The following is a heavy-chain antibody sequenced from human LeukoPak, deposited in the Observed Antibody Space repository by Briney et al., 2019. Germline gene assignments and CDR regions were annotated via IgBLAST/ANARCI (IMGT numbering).Heavy chain of an antibody. D-gene: IGHD2-15*01. CDR3: AAHKGTYCSGGSCYLPNYYYYMHV. V-gene: IGHV3-30*02. CDR1: GFTFSSYG. J-gene: IGHJ6*03. CDR2: IRYDGSNK. Sequence: PGGSLRLSCAASGFTFSSYGMHWVRQAPGKGLGWVGFIRYDGSNKYYADSVKGRFTTSRDNSKNTLYQQMNSLRAQDTAVSYCAAHKGTYCSGGSCYLPNYYYYMHVWGKGTTVTISS.